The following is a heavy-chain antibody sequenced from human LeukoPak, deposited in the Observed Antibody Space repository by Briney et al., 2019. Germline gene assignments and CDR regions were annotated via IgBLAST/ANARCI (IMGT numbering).Heavy chain of an antibody. CDR3: AREIAARPHYYYYYMDV. D-gene: IGHD6-6*01. CDR1: GGSFSGYY. V-gene: IGHV4-34*01. Sequence: TLSLTCAVYGGSFSGYYWSWIRQPPGKGLEWIGEINHSGSTNYNPSLKSRVTMSVDTSKNQFSLKLSSVTAADTAVYYCAREIAARPHYYYYYMDVWGKGTTVTVSS. J-gene: IGHJ6*03. CDR2: INHSGST.